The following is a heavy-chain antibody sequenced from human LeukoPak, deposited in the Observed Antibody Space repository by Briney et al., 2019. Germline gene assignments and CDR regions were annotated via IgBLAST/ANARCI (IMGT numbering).Heavy chain of an antibody. J-gene: IGHJ5*02. CDR3: ARDRVGAARSNWFDP. D-gene: IGHD6-6*01. Sequence: PSETLSLTCTVSGGSISSYYWSWIRQPPGKGLEWIGYIYYSGSTNYNPSLTSRVTISVDTSKNQFSLKLSSVTAADTAVYYCARDRVGAARSNWFDPWGQGTLVTVSS. CDR1: GGSISSYY. CDR2: IYYSGST. V-gene: IGHV4-59*01.